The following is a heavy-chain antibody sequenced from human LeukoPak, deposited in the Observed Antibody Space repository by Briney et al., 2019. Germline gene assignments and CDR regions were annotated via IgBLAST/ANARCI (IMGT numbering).Heavy chain of an antibody. CDR2: IIPIFGRA. CDR3: ARDARHRYCSSTSCYRGWLDP. Sequence: ASVKVSCKASGYTFTSYGISWVRQAPGQGLEWMGWIIPIFGRANYAQKFQGRVTITADESTSTAYMELSSLRSEDTAVYYCARDARHRYCSSTSCYRGWLDPWGQGTLVTVSS. V-gene: IGHV1-69*13. D-gene: IGHD2-2*01. J-gene: IGHJ5*02. CDR1: GYTFTSYG.